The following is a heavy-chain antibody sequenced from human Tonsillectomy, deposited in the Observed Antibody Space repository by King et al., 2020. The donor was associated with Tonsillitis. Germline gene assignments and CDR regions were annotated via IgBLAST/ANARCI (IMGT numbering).Heavy chain of an antibody. J-gene: IGHJ2*01. V-gene: IGHV4-59*08. CDR1: GDSITNYY. CDR2: IYYSGSA. Sequence: VQLQESGPGLVKPSETLSLTCTVSGDSITNYYWSWIRQPPGKGLEWIGCIYYSGSANYNPSLKSRVTMSVDTSKNQFSLKLSSVTAADTAVYYCARHLNPYWYFDLWGRGTLVTVSS. CDR3: ARHLNPYWYFDL.